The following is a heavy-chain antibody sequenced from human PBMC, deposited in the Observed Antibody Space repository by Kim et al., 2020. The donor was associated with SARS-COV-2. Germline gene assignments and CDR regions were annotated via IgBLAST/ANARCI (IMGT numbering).Heavy chain of an antibody. CDR2: VSPSGGAT. CDR3: ARGRGGWRQDLVDF. D-gene: IGHD5-12*01. V-gene: IGHV1-46*01. CDR1: GYIFLNFY. J-gene: IGHJ4*02. Sequence: ASVKVSCKTSGYIFLNFYMHWLRQAPGQGLEWMGMVSPSGGATNYAQKFQGRVTMTRDTTTSTGQMELSSLRSDDTAVYYCARGRGGWRQDLVDFWGPGTLVTVSS.